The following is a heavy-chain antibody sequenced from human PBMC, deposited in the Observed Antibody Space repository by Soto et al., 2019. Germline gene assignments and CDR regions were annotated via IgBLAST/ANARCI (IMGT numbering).Heavy chain of an antibody. Sequence: SETLSLTCTVSGGSISSYYWSWIRQPPGKGLEWIGYIYYSGSTNYNPSLKSRVTISVDTSKNQFSLKLSSVTAADTAVYYCAREPNHYYHGMDVWGQGTTVTVSS. D-gene: IGHD7-27*01. J-gene: IGHJ6*02. CDR2: IYYSGST. V-gene: IGHV4-59*01. CDR1: GGSISSYY. CDR3: AREPNHYYHGMDV.